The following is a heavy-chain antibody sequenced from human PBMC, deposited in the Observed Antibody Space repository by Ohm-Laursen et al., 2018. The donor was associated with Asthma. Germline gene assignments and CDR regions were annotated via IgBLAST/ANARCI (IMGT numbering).Heavy chain of an antibody. CDR3: ARGNLEGLQ. J-gene: IGHJ4*02. CDR1: GFTFSDYF. CDR2: IFPDGRHT. V-gene: IGHV3-74*01. Sequence: SLRLSCAAFGFTFSDYFMHWVRQRPGGGLDWISHIFPDGRHTNYADSVKGRFTISRDDAKNTLYLQMNSLRADDSAVYYCARGNLEGLQWGQGTLVTVSS. D-gene: IGHD5-24*01.